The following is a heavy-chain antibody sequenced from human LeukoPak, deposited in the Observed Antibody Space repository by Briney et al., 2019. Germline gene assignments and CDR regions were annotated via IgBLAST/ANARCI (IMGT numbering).Heavy chain of an antibody. Sequence: ASVKVSCKASGYTFTNYGITWVRQAPGQGLEWMGWINPNSGGTNYAQKFQGRATMTRDTSISTAYMELSRLRSDDTAVYYCAIVGATMEGPFDYWGQGTLVTVSS. D-gene: IGHD1-26*01. V-gene: IGHV1-2*02. CDR3: AIVGATMEGPFDY. CDR1: GYTFTNYG. CDR2: INPNSGGT. J-gene: IGHJ4*02.